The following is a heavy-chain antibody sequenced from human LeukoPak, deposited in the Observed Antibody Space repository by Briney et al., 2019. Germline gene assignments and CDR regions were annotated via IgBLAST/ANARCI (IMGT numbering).Heavy chain of an antibody. V-gene: IGHV4-4*07. J-gene: IGHJ5*02. CDR2: IYTSGST. Sequence: PSETLSLTCTVSGGSISSYYWSWIRQPAGKGLEWIGRIYTSGSTNYNPSLKSRVTMSVDTSKNQFSLKLSSVTAADTAVYYCARGQVVPAALAGPPPWFDPWGQGTPVTVSS. CDR1: GGSISSYY. CDR3: ARGQVVPAALAGPPPWFDP. D-gene: IGHD2-2*01.